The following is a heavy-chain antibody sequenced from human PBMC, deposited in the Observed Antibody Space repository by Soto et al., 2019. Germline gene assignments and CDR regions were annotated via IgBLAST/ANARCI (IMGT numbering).Heavy chain of an antibody. CDR3: ARDQVYCSGGSCYSYNWFDP. V-gene: IGHV1-18*01. D-gene: IGHD2-15*01. Sequence: EASVNVSCKASGYTFTSYGISWVRQAPGQGLEWMGWISAYNGNTNYAQKLQGRVTMTTDTSTSTAYMELRSLRSDDTAVYYCARDQVYCSGGSCYSYNWFDPWGQGTLVTVSS. J-gene: IGHJ5*02. CDR1: GYTFTSYG. CDR2: ISAYNGNT.